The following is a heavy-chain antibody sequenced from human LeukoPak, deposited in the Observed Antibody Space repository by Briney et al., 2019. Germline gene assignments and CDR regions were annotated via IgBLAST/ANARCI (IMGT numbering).Heavy chain of an antibody. CDR1: GGSISSYY. V-gene: IGHV4-59*01. J-gene: IGHJ4*02. CDR3: ARVDYYDSSGYFFDY. D-gene: IGHD3-22*01. CDR2: IHYSGST. Sequence: SETLSLTCTVSGGSISSYYWSWIRQPPGKGLEWIGYIHYSGSTNYNPSLKSRVTISVDTSKSQFSLKLSSVTAADTAVYYCARVDYYDSSGYFFDYWGQGTLVTVSS.